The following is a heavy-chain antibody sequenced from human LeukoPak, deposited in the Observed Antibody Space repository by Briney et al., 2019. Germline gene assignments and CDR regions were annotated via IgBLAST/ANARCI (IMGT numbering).Heavy chain of an antibody. D-gene: IGHD1-20*01. J-gene: IGHJ5*02. CDR1: GFTFSSYA. CDR3: ARGDYNWNGFDP. Sequence: PGRSLRLSCAASGFTFSSYAMHWVRQAPGKGLEWVAVISYDGSNKYYADSVKGRFTISRDNSKNTLYLQMNSLRAEDTAVYYCARGDYNWNGFDPWGQGTLVTVSS. V-gene: IGHV3-30-3*01. CDR2: ISYDGSNK.